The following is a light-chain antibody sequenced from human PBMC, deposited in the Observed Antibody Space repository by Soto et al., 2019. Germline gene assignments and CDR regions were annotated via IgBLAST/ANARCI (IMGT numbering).Light chain of an antibody. CDR2: AS. CDR1: QSVSDMY. Sequence: EIVLTQSPGTLSLSPGERATLSYRASQSVSDMYLAWYQQKPGQAPRLLIYASNRATGIPDRFSGSGSGTDFTLTISRLEPEDFAVYYCQHSGTSALFGPGTKVEIK. J-gene: IGKJ3*01. V-gene: IGKV3-20*01. CDR3: QHSGTSAL.